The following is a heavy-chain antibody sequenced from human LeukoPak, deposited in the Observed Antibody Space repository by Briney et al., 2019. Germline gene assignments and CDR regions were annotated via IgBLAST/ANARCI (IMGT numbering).Heavy chain of an antibody. J-gene: IGHJ4*02. CDR1: GGSISSGGYY. CDR3: ARGRDGYLHAY. CDR2: IYHSGST. D-gene: IGHD5-24*01. Sequence: PSQTLSLTCTVSGGSISSGGYYWSWVRQPPGKGLEWIGYIYHSGSTYYNPSLKSRVTISVDRSKNQFSLKLSSVTAADTAVYYCARGRDGYLHAYWGQGTLVTVSS. V-gene: IGHV4-30-2*01.